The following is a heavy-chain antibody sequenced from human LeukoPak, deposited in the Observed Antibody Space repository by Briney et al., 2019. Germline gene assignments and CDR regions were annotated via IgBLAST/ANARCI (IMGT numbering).Heavy chain of an antibody. CDR2: ISSSSSSI. CDR3: ARGSWNYAFDI. CDR1: AFTFSSYT. V-gene: IGHV3-21*01. D-gene: IGHD1-7*01. J-gene: IGHJ3*02. Sequence: GGSLRLSCAASAFTFSSYTLNWVRQAPGQGLQWVSSISSSSSSIYYADSVKGRFTISRDNAKNSLYLQMNSLGAGDTAVYYCARGSWNYAFDIWGQGTMVTVSS.